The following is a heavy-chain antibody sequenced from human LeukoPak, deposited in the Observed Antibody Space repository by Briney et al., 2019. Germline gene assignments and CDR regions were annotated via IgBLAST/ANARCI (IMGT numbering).Heavy chain of an antibody. J-gene: IGHJ4*02. D-gene: IGHD1-26*01. Sequence: GGSLRLSCAASGFTLRSYATHWVRQAPGRGLEWVANVGEEGSGKHYLDSVSGRFTISRDNAKNSLYLQVNSLKAEDTAMYYCARDSIYSGSFSSFDLWGQGTLVTVSS. CDR1: GFTLRSYA. CDR2: VGEEGSGK. CDR3: ARDSIYSGSFSSFDL. V-gene: IGHV3-7*01.